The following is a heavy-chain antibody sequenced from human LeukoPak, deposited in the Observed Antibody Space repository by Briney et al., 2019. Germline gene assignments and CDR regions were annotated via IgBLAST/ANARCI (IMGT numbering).Heavy chain of an antibody. CDR3: AKDLDIVATITGN. CDR1: GFTFSSYA. V-gene: IGHV3-23*01. J-gene: IGHJ4*02. Sequence: GGSLRLSFEAPGFTFSSYAMTGVRQPPGKGLGWASGVSGSGGSTYYADSVKGRFTISRDNSKNTLYLQMNSLRAEDTAVYYCAKDLDIVATITGNWGQGTLVTVSS. CDR2: VSGSGGST. D-gene: IGHD5-12*01.